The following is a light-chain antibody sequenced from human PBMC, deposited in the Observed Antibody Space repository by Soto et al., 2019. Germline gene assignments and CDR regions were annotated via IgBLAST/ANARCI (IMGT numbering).Light chain of an antibody. CDR2: GNT. J-gene: IGLJ1*01. CDR3: QSYDSTLTSRYD. CDR1: SSNIGAGYD. Sequence: QSVLTQPPSVSGAPGQRVTISCTGSSSNIGAGYDVHWYQQRPGTAPKLLIFGNTNRPSGVPDRFSGSKSGTSASLAITGLQAEDEGDYYCQSYDSTLTSRYDFANGTKDTV. V-gene: IGLV1-40*01.